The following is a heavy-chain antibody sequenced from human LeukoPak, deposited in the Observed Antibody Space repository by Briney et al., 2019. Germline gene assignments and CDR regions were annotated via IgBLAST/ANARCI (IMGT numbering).Heavy chain of an antibody. CDR2: IYSSGST. J-gene: IGHJ6*02. CDR1: GFTFSSYA. V-gene: IGHV4-31*02. CDR3: ARVVNYEILAVNPYDYDDVDV. D-gene: IGHD3-9*01. Sequence: LRLSCAASGFTFSSYAMSWVRQAPGKGLEWIGYIYSSGSTYYNPSLKSRVTISVDTSENQFSLRLSSVTAADTAVYYCARVVNYEILAVNPYDYDDVDVWGQGTTVTVSS.